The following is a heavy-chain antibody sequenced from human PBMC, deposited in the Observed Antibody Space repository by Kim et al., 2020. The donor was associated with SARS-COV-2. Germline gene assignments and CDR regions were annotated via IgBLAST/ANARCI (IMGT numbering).Heavy chain of an antibody. V-gene: IGHV1-3*01. J-gene: IGHJ5*02. D-gene: IGHD2-21*02. CDR1: GYTFTSYA. CDR3: ARLAGGGDRRRANSLPGGFDP. CDR2: INAGNGNT. Sequence: ASVKVSCKASGYTFTSYAMHWVRQAPGQRLEWMGWINAGNGNTKYSQKFQGRVTITRDTSASTAYMELSSLRSEDTAVYYCARLAGGGDRRRANSLPGGFDPWGQGTLVTVSS.